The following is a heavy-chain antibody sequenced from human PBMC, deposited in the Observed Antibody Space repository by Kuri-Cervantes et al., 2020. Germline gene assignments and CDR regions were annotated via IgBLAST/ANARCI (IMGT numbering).Heavy chain of an antibody. CDR2: IYYSGST. CDR1: GGSISSSSYY. Sequence: WETLSLTCTVSGGSISSSSYYWGWIRQPRGKGLVWIGSIYYSGSTYYNPSLKSRVTIYVDTSKNQFSLKLSSVTAADTAVYYCARERGDSSGWYYSGDWGQGTLVTVSS. D-gene: IGHD6-19*01. J-gene: IGHJ4*02. CDR3: ARERGDSSGWYYSGD. V-gene: IGHV4-39*02.